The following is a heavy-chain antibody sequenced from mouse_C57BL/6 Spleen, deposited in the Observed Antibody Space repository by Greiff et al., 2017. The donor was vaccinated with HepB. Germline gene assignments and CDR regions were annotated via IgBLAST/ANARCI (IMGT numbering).Heavy chain of an antibody. J-gene: IGHJ2*01. D-gene: IGHD1-1*01. CDR3: ARYYYGSSPRFDY. V-gene: IGHV1-55*01. Sequence: QVQLKQPGAELVKPGASVKMSCKASGYTFTSYWITWVKQRPGQGLEWIGDIYPGSGSTNDNEKFKSKATLTVDTSSSTAYMQLSSLTSEDSAVYYCARYYYGSSPRFDYWGQGTTLTVSS. CDR2: IYPGSGST. CDR1: GYTFTSYW.